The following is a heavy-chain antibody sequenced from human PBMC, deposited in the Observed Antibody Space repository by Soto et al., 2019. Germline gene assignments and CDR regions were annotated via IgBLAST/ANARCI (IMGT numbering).Heavy chain of an antibody. J-gene: IGHJ6*02. CDR1: GGSISSSSYY. CDR2: IYYSGST. CDR3: ARLKGRGSSWPYYYGMDV. V-gene: IGHV4-39*01. D-gene: IGHD6-13*01. Sequence: QLQLQESGPGLVKPSETLSLTCTVSGGSISSSSYYWGWIRQPPGKGLEWIGSIYYSGSTYYNPSLKSRVTISVDTSKNQFSLKLSSVTAADTAVYYCARLKGRGSSWPYYYGMDVWGQGTTVTVSS.